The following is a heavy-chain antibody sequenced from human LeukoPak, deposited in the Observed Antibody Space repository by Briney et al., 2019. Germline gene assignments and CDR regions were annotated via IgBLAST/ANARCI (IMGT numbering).Heavy chain of an antibody. Sequence: ASVKDSCKASGYTFTSYAMHWVRQAPGQRLEWMGWISAYNGNTNYAQKLQGRVTMTTDTSTSTAYMELRSLRSDDTAVYYYARAGYYYGSGSYLPPLFDYWGQGTLVTVSS. CDR1: GYTFTSYA. J-gene: IGHJ4*02. CDR2: ISAYNGNT. V-gene: IGHV1-18*01. CDR3: ARAGYYYGSGSYLPPLFDY. D-gene: IGHD3-10*01.